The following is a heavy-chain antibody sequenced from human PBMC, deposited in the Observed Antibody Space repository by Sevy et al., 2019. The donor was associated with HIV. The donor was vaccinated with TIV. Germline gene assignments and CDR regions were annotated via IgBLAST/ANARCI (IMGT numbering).Heavy chain of an antibody. CDR1: RFTFSSYW. V-gene: IGHV3-7*03. D-gene: IGHD3-3*01. J-gene: IGHJ4*02. CDR2: INQDGSEK. CDR3: AKGLSHTMFGVDTLFDY. Sequence: GGSLRLSCAASRFTFSSYWMSWVRQAPGKGLEWVANINQDGSEKYHLDSVKGRFTISRDNAKNSLYLQMNSLRAEDTDLYYCAKGLSHTMFGVDTLFDYWGQGTLVTVSS.